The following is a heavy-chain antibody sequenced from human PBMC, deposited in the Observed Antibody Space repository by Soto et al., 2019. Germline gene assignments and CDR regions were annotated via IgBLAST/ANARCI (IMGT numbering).Heavy chain of an antibody. Sequence: TLSLTCPVSGGSISSGDYYWSWIRQPPGKGLEWIGYIYYSGSTYYNPSLKSRVTISVDTPKNQFSLKLSSVTAADTAVYYCARGNWGWHYFDYWGQGTLVTVSS. CDR3: ARGNWGWHYFDY. CDR2: IYYSGST. V-gene: IGHV4-30-4*01. D-gene: IGHD7-27*01. CDR1: GGSISSGDYY. J-gene: IGHJ4*02.